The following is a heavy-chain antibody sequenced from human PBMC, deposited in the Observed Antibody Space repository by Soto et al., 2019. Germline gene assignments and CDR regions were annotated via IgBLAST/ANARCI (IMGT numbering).Heavy chain of an antibody. V-gene: IGHV1-69*12. CDR3: PNTPDNYYYGMDV. CDR2: IIPIFGTA. J-gene: IGHJ6*02. Sequence: QVQLVQSGAEVKKPGSSVKVSCKASGGTFSSYAISWVRQAPGQGLEWMGGIIPIFGTADYAQKFQGRVTITAHESTSTAYVELSSLRSEDTAVYYCPNTPDNYYYGMDVWGQGTTVTVSS. CDR1: GGTFSSYA.